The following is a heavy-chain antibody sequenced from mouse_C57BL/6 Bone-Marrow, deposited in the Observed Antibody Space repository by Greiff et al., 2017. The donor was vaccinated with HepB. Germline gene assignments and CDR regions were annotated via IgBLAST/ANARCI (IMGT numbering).Heavy chain of an antibody. CDR2: ISDGGSYT. CDR1: GFTFSSYA. J-gene: IGHJ4*01. Sequence: EVKVEESGGGLVKPGGSLKLSCAASGFTFSSYAMSWVRQTPEKRLEWVATISDGGSYTYYPDNVKGRFTISRDNAKNNLYLQMSHLKSEDTAMYYCAREVITTVVANYAMDYWGQGTSVTVSS. V-gene: IGHV5-4*01. D-gene: IGHD1-1*01. CDR3: AREVITTVVANYAMDY.